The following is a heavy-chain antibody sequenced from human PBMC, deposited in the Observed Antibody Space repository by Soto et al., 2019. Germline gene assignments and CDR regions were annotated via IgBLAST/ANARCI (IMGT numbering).Heavy chain of an antibody. V-gene: IGHV4-59*01. Sequence: PSETLSLTCTVSGGSISSYYWSWIRQPPGTGLEWIGYIYYSGSTNYNPSLKSRVTISVDTSKNQFSLKLSSVTAADTAVYYCARGITMVRGYYYYGMDVWGQGTTVTVSS. CDR3: ARGITMVRGYYYYGMDV. D-gene: IGHD3-10*01. CDR1: GGSISSYY. J-gene: IGHJ6*02. CDR2: IYYSGST.